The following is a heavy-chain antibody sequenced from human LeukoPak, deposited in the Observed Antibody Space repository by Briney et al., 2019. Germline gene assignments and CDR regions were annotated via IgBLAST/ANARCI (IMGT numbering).Heavy chain of an antibody. CDR3: ATGAIVFDY. Sequence: ASVRVSCKVSGFTLSKISIDWVRQSPGKGPEWMGRVGHEDGTTIHAQKFQGRFNMTVDTATDTAYLEMSSLMSADTAIYYCATGAIVFDYWGQGTLVTASS. CDR2: VGHEDGTT. D-gene: IGHD3-22*01. J-gene: IGHJ4*02. V-gene: IGHV1-24*01. CDR1: GFTLSKIS.